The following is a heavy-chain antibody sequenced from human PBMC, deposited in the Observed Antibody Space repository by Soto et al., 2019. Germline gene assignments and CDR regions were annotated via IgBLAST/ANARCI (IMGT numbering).Heavy chain of an antibody. CDR2: ISAYNGNT. Sequence: ASVKVSCKASGYTFTSYGISWVRQAPGQGLEWMGWISAYNGNTNYAQKLQGRVAMTTDTSTSTAYMELRSLRSDDTAVYYCARDGGGHYDFWSGYPPLNWFDPWGQGTLVTVS. D-gene: IGHD3-3*01. CDR1: GYTFTSYG. CDR3: ARDGGGHYDFWSGYPPLNWFDP. V-gene: IGHV1-18*01. J-gene: IGHJ5*02.